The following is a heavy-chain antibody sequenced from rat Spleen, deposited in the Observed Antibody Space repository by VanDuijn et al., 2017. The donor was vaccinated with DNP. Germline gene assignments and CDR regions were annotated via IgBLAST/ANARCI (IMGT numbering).Heavy chain of an antibody. V-gene: IGHV5S13*01. CDR2: ISTDGSNT. CDR3: VTHGSISSTSTGAMDV. CDR1: GFIFSNYG. Sequence: EVQLVESGGGLVQPERSLKLSCAASGFIFSNYGMVWVRQAPTKGLEWVAAISTDGSNTYYRDSVKGRFTISRDNAKNTQYLQMDSLRSEDTATYYCVTHGSISSTSTGAMDVWGQGTSVTVSS. J-gene: IGHJ4*01. D-gene: IGHD1-5*01.